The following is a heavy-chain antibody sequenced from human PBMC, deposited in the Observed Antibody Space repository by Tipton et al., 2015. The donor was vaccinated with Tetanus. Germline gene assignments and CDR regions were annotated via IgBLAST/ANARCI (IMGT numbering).Heavy chain of an antibody. J-gene: IGHJ4*02. CDR1: GYNFNSYW. V-gene: IGHV5-51*01. D-gene: IGHD2/OR15-2a*01. CDR3: ARWFGTKYYYYFDY. Sequence: QLVQSGAEVKKPGESLKISCKVSGYNFNSYWIGWVRQMPGKGLEWMGFIYPGDSDTGYSPSFHGQVTISADKSISTAYLQWSSLKASDTAMFYCARWFGTKYYYYFDYWGQGTLVTVSS. CDR2: IYPGDSDT.